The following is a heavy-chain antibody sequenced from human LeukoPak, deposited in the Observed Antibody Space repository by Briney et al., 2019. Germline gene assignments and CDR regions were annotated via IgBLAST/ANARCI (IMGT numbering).Heavy chain of an antibody. J-gene: IGHJ6*03. D-gene: IGHD5-12*01. CDR1: GFTFSSYW. Sequence: PGGSLRLSCAASGFTFSSYWMSWVRQAPGKGLEWVANIKQDGSEKYYVDSVKGRFTISRDNAKNSLYLQMNSLRAEDTAVYYCARAPPQWLRSNGPRIPNRYYYYYMDVWGKGTTVTVSS. CDR3: ARAPPQWLRSNGPRIPNRYYYYYMDV. V-gene: IGHV3-7*03. CDR2: IKQDGSEK.